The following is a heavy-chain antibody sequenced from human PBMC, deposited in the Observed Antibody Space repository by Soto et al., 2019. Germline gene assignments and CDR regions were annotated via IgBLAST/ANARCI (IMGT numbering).Heavy chain of an antibody. J-gene: IGHJ6*02. CDR2: INPNSGGT. D-gene: IGHD6-19*01. CDR3: ARDLTRRGWSDNKYYYYGMDV. CDR1: GYTFTGYY. V-gene: IGHV1-2*04. Sequence: GASVKVSCKASGYTFTGYYMHWVRQAPGQGLEWMGWINPNSGGTNYAQKFQGWVTMTRDTSISTAYMELSRLRSDDTAVYYCARDLTRRGWSDNKYYYYGMDVWGRGTTVTVSS.